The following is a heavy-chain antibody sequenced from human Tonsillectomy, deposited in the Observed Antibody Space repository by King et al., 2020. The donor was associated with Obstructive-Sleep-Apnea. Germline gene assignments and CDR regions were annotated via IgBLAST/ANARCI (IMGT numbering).Heavy chain of an antibody. CDR2: IIPILGIA. CDR1: VGTFSSYV. J-gene: IGHJ4*02. CDR3: ASTDTSVAIETFDY. D-gene: IGHD6-19*01. Sequence: AQLVQSGAEVKKPGSSVKVSCKASVGTFSSYVISWVRQAPGQGLEWMGGIIPILGIANYAQKFQGRVTITADKSTSTAYKELSRLRSEDTAVYYCASTDTSVAIETFDYWGQGTLVTVSS. V-gene: IGHV1-69*09.